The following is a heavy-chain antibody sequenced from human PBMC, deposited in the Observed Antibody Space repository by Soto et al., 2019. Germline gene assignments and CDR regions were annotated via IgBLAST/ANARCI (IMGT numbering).Heavy chain of an antibody. Sequence: GGSLRLSCAASGFTFSSYGMHWVRQAPGKGLEWVAVIWYDGSNKYYADSVKGRFTISRDNSKNTLYLQMNSLRAEDTAVYYCARGSDCSSTSCFENGFAPWGQGTLVPVSS. CDR3: ARGSDCSSTSCFENGFAP. J-gene: IGHJ5*02. CDR1: GFTFSSYG. CDR2: IWYDGSNK. V-gene: IGHV3-33*01. D-gene: IGHD2-2*01.